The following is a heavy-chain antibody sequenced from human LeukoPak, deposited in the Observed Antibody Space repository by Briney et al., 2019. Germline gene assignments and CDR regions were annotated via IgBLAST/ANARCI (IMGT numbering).Heavy chain of an antibody. J-gene: IGHJ4*02. V-gene: IGHV4-59*08. CDR1: GGSISSHY. Sequence: SETLSLTCTVSGGSISSHYWSWIRQPPGKGLEWIGYISYSGTTNYNPSLKSRVTISIDTSKKQFSLNLTSVTAADTAVYYCARGSGSYLQHFDYWGQGTLVTVSS. CDR3: ARGSGSYLQHFDY. CDR2: ISYSGTT. D-gene: IGHD1-26*01.